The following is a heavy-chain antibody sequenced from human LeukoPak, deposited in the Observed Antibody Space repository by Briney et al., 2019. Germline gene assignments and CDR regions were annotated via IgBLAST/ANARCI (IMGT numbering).Heavy chain of an antibody. CDR3: ARDLIAVAESHFDY. J-gene: IGHJ4*02. CDR1: GFTFSSNW. D-gene: IGHD6-19*01. V-gene: IGHV3-7*01. Sequence: GGSLRLSCAASGFTFSSNWMSWVRQAPGKGLEWVANIKQDGSEKYYVDSVKGRFTISRDNAKNSLYLQMNSLRAEDTAVYYRARDLIAVAESHFDYWGQGTLVTVAS. CDR2: IKQDGSEK.